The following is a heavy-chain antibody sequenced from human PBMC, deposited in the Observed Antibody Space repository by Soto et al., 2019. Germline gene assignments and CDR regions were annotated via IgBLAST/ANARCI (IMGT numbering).Heavy chain of an antibody. V-gene: IGHV1-69*13. Sequence: SVKVSSKASRDTFTSNSRRWARHAPGKGLEWMGRIIPIFGSTNYAQKFQGRVTITADESTSTAYMELSSLRSEDTAVYYCARDPGYYYDSSGDRAFDIWGQGTMVTVS. CDR2: IIPIFGST. J-gene: IGHJ3*02. CDR1: RDTFTSNS. D-gene: IGHD3-22*01. CDR3: ARDPGYYYDSSGDRAFDI.